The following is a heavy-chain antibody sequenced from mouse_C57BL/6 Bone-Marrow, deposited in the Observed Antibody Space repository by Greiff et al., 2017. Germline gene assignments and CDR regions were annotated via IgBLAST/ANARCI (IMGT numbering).Heavy chain of an antibody. V-gene: IGHV1-18*01. Sequence: VQLQQSGPELVKPGASVKIPCKASGYTFTDYNMDWVKQSHGKSLEWIGDINPNNGGTIYNQKFKGKATLTVDKSSSTADMELRSLTSEDTAVYYCARSLYDSPWFAYWGQGTLVTVSA. CDR2: INPNNGGT. D-gene: IGHD2-4*01. CDR1: GYTFTDYN. CDR3: ARSLYDSPWFAY. J-gene: IGHJ3*01.